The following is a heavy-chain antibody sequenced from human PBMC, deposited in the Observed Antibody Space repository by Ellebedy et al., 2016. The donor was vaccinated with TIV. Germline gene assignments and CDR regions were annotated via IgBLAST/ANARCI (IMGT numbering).Heavy chain of an antibody. CDR1: GGSISSHY. CDR2: FYYNGST. Sequence: SETLSLTXTVSGGSISSHYWTWIRQPPGPGLEWIGYFYYNGSTQFNPSLKSRVTISLDTSKNQFSLKLSPVTAADTAVYFCVRDKSTGWAFDYWGQGNLVTVSS. J-gene: IGHJ4*02. V-gene: IGHV4-59*11. D-gene: IGHD2-8*02. CDR3: VRDKSTGWAFDY.